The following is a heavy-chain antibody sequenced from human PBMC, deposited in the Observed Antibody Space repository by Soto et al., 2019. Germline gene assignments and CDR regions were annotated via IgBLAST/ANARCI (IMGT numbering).Heavy chain of an antibody. V-gene: IGHV3-30-3*01. D-gene: IGHD3-16*01. CDR3: ASGMGSYGLFDY. CDR1: GFTFSSYA. CDR2: ISYDGSNK. Sequence: QVQLVESGGGVVQPGRSLRLSCAASGFTFSSYAMHWVRQAPGKGLEWVAVISYDGSNKYYADSVKGRFTISRDNSKKTLYLQMNSLRAEDTAVYYCASGMGSYGLFDYWGQGSLVTVAS. J-gene: IGHJ4*02.